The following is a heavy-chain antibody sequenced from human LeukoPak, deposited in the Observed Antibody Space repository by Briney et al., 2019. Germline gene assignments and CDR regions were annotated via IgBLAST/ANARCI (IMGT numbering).Heavy chain of an antibody. Sequence: GGSLRLSCAASGFTFTTYWMSWVRQFPGKGLQWVANINQDGTEKYYVDSVKGRFTISRDNAKNSLHLQMNSLRAEDTAVYYCAREGGDYQDAFDIWGQGTMVTVSS. CDR3: AREGGDYQDAFDI. D-gene: IGHD4/OR15-4a*01. V-gene: IGHV3-7*01. J-gene: IGHJ3*02. CDR1: GFTFTTYW. CDR2: INQDGTEK.